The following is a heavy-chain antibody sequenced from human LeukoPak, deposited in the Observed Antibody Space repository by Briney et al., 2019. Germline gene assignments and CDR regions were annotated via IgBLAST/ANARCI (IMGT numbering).Heavy chain of an antibody. Sequence: GGSLRLSCAASGFTFNNYAMSWVRQAPGKGLERVSAISGSGGSTYYADSGKGRFTISRDNSKNTLYLQVNRLRAEDTAAYYCAKSEGSSSARRFDYWGQGTLVTVSS. J-gene: IGHJ4*02. CDR2: ISGSGGST. V-gene: IGHV3-23*01. CDR1: GFTFNNYA. D-gene: IGHD6-19*01. CDR3: AKSEGSSSARRFDY.